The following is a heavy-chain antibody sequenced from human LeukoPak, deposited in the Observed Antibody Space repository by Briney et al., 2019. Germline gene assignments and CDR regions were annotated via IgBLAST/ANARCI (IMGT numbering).Heavy chain of an antibody. D-gene: IGHD3-10*01. Sequence: PSETLSLTCTVSGGSISSVSYYWGWIRQPPGKGLEWIGNIYYSGNTYYSPSLKSRVTISIDTSKNQFSLKLSSVTAADTAVYYCARPRVRGIIIRGFDYWGQGTLVTVSS. J-gene: IGHJ4*02. CDR3: ARPRVRGIIIRGFDY. V-gene: IGHV4-39*01. CDR1: GGSISSVSYY. CDR2: IYYSGNT.